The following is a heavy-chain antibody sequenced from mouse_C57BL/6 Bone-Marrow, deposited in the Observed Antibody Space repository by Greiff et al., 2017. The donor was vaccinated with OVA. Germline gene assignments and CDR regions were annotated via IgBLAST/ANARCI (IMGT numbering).Heavy chain of an antibody. CDR2: INPNYGTT. J-gene: IGHJ3*01. CDR3: ARSYYGSSYVGFAY. V-gene: IGHV1-39*01. Sequence: VQLQQSGPELVKPGASVKISCKASGYSFTDYNMNWVKQSNGKSLEWIGVINPNYGTTSYNQKVKGKATLTVDQSSSTAYMQLNSLTSEDSAVYYCARSYYGSSYVGFAYWGQGTLVTVSA. CDR1: GYSFTDYN. D-gene: IGHD1-1*01.